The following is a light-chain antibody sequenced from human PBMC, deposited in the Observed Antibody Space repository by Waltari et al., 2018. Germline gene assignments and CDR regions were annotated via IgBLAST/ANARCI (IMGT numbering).Light chain of an antibody. CDR2: WAS. CDR1: QSVLYSPNNKNY. Sequence: DIVMTQSPDSLAVSLGERATSNCKSSQSVLYSPNNKNYLAWYQQKPGQPPKMLIYWASTRESGVPDRFSGSGSGTDFTLTISSLQAEDVAVYYCQQYYTIPVTFGQGTKVDIK. CDR3: QQYYTIPVT. V-gene: IGKV4-1*01. J-gene: IGKJ1*01.